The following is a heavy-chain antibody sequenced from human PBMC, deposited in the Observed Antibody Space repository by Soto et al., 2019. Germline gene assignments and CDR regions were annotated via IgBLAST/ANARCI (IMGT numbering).Heavy chain of an antibody. CDR2: IYEGGNT. CDR3: VRRSPEDAFDI. CDR1: GVSISSGFYS. V-gene: IGHV4-30-2*01. Sequence: SETLSLTCGVSGVSISSGFYSWSWIRQPPGKGLQWIGHIYEGGNTYYTPSLESRVAISTDKSKNQFSLRLSSVTAADTAVYYCVRRSPEDAFDIWGQGTMVTVSS. J-gene: IGHJ3*02.